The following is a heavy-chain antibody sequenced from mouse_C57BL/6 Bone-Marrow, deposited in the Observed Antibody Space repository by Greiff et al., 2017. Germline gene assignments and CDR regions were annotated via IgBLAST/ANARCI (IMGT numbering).Heavy chain of an antibody. D-gene: IGHD2-3*01. CDR2: IYPGSGST. Sequence: VQLQQPGAELVKPGASVKTSCKASGYTFTSYWITWVKQRPGQGLEWIGDIYPGSGSTNYNEKFKSKATLTVDTSSSTAYMQLSSLTSEDSAVYYCARDGYYGGTFAYWGQGTLVTVSA. CDR1: GYTFTSYW. V-gene: IGHV1-55*01. J-gene: IGHJ3*01. CDR3: ARDGYYGGTFAY.